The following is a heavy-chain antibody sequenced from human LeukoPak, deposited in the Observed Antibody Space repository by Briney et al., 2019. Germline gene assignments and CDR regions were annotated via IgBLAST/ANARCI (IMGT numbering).Heavy chain of an antibody. D-gene: IGHD3-22*01. V-gene: IGHV2-5*02. CDR1: GSSLTTNGVG. CDR3: AHLYFYNSGGYSRAFDY. CDR2: IYWDDEK. Sequence: SGPTLVKPTQTLTLTCTFSGSSLTTNGVGVGWIRQPPGKALEGLALIYWDDEKRYSPSLRTRLTITKDTSKSQVVLTLTNMDPVDTATYYCAHLYFYNSGGYSRAFDYWGQGTLVTVSS. J-gene: IGHJ4*02.